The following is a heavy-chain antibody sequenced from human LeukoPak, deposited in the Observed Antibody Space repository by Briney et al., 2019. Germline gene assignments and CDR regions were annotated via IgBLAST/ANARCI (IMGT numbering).Heavy chain of an antibody. CDR1: GGSISSYY. J-gene: IGHJ3*02. Sequence: SETLSLTCTVSGGSISSYYWSWIRQPAGKGLEWIGRIYTSGSTNYNPSLKGRVTMSVDTSKNQFSLKLSSVTAADTAVYYCARDSNTMVRANAFDIWGQGTMVTVSS. CDR2: IYTSGST. D-gene: IGHD3-10*01. V-gene: IGHV4-4*07. CDR3: ARDSNTMVRANAFDI.